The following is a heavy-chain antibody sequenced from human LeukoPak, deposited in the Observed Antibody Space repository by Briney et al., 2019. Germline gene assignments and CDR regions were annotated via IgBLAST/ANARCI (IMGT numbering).Heavy chain of an antibody. CDR3: AKGYGMDV. CDR1: GFTVSAGY. Sequence: PGGSLRLSCAVSGFTVSAGYWSWVRQAPGKGLEWVSAIRGSGDNTFYADSVKGRFTISRDNSKNTLYLQMNSLRAEDTAVYYCAKGYGMDVWGQGTTVTVSS. CDR2: IRGSGDNT. V-gene: IGHV3-23*01. J-gene: IGHJ6*02.